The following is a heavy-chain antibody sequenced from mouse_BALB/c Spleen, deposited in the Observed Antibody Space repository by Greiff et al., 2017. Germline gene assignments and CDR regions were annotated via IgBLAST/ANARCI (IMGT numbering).Heavy chain of an antibody. V-gene: IGHV5-12-1*01. J-gene: IGHJ2*01. Sequence: EVQLVESGGGLVKPGGSLKLSCAASGFAFSSYDMSWVRQTPEKRLEWVAYISSGGGSTYYPDTVKGRFTISRDNAKNTLYLQMSSLKSEDTAMYYCARDWDDYFDYWGQGTTLTVSS. CDR2: ISSGGGST. CDR1: GFAFSSYD. CDR3: ARDWDDYFDY. D-gene: IGHD4-1*01.